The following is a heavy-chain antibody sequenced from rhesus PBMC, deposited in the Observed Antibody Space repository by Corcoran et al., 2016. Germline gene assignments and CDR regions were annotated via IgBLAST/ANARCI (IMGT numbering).Heavy chain of an antibody. V-gene: IGHV4-65*01. CDR2: NSVSRGST. J-gene: IGHJ4*01. Sequence: QVQLQESGPGLVKPSETLSLTCAVSGGPISSSNWWSWIRQPPGKGLEWIGYNSVSRGSTYYNPSLKSRVTISTDTSKNQFPLKLSSVAAADAAVYYCARGAGRGSGWYFDYWGQGVLVTVSS. CDR3: ARGAGRGSGWYFDY. CDR1: GGPISSSNW. D-gene: IGHD6-31*01.